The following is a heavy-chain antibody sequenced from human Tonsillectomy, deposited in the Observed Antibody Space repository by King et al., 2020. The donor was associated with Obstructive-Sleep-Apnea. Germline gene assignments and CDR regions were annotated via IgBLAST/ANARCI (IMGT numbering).Heavy chain of an antibody. CDR1: GGSISGYY. CDR2: IYYSGST. D-gene: IGHD2-15*01. CDR3: ARHRNGRTGWYY. V-gene: IGHV4-59*08. J-gene: IGHJ4*02. Sequence: QLQESGPGLVKPSETLSLTCTVSGGSISGYYWSWIRQPTGKGLEWIGYIYYSGSTDSNPSLNSRVTISLDTSKNQFALNLNSVTAADTAVYYCARHRNGRTGWYYWGQGSLVTVSS.